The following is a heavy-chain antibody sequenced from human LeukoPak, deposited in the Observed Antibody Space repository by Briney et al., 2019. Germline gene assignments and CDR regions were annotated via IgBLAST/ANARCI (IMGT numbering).Heavy chain of an antibody. CDR2: IRYDRSNK. V-gene: IGHV3-30*02. CDR1: GFTFSSYG. CDR3: ANWYGRDAYGWFDP. J-gene: IGHJ5*02. D-gene: IGHD6-13*01. Sequence: GGSLRLSCAASGFTFSSYGMHWVRQAPGKGLEWVAFIRYDRSNKYYADSFKGRVTISRDNSKNTMSLQMNSLRAEDTAVYYCANWYGRDAYGWFDPWGQGTLVTVSS.